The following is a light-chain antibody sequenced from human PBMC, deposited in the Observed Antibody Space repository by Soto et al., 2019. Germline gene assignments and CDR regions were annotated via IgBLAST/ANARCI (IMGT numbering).Light chain of an antibody. CDR2: STN. V-gene: IGLV8-61*01. Sequence: QAVVTQEPSFSVSPGGTVTLTCGLNSGSVSTSYYPSWYQQAPGQPPHTLIYSTNNRSSGVPDRFTGSILGNKAALTITGAQADDESDYYCVLYMGSGIWVFGGGTKVTVL. J-gene: IGLJ3*02. CDR1: SGSVSTSYY. CDR3: VLYMGSGIWV.